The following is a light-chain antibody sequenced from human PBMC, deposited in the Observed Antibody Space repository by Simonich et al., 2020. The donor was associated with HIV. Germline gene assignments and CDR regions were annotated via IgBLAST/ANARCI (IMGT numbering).Light chain of an antibody. CDR2: KAS. Sequence: DIQMTQSPSTLSASVGDRFTITCRASQSISSWLAWYQQKPGKDPKLLIYKASSLESGVPSRFSGSGSGTEFTLTISSLQPDDFATYYCQQYNSYRITFGQGTRLEIK. CDR1: QSISSW. J-gene: IGKJ5*01. V-gene: IGKV1-5*03. CDR3: QQYNSYRIT.